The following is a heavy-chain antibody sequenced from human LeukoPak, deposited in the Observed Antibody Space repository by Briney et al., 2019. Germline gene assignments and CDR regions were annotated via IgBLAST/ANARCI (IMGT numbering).Heavy chain of an antibody. J-gene: IGHJ4*02. CDR3: ARERVYCSGGSCYSPYYFDY. V-gene: IGHV1-18*01. D-gene: IGHD2-15*01. CDR1: GYTFTSYG. Sequence: ASVKVSCKASGYTFTSYGISWVRQAPGQGLEWMGWISAYNGNTNYAQKLQGRVTMTTDTSTSTAYMELRSLRSDDTAVYYCARERVYCSGGSCYSPYYFDYWGQGTLVTVSS. CDR2: ISAYNGNT.